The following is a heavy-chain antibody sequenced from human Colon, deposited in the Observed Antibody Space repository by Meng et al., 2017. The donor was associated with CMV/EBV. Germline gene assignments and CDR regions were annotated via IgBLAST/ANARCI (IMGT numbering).Heavy chain of an antibody. D-gene: IGHD2-15*01. Sequence: VKVSCKASGGTFSSYTINWVRQAPGQGLEWMGRILPILGTVKHSQNFQGRVTITADKSTSTAYMELESLRSEDTAVYYCARDGLYSDAFDVWGQGTMVTVSS. CDR1: GGTFSSYT. CDR3: ARDGLYSDAFDV. V-gene: IGHV1-69*08. J-gene: IGHJ3*01. CDR2: ILPILGTV.